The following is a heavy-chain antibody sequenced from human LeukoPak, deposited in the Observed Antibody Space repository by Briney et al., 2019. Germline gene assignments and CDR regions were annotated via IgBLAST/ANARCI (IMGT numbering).Heavy chain of an antibody. J-gene: IGHJ5*02. Sequence: GESLQISCKGSGYSFNTYWIGWVRRMPGKGLEWMGIIYPGDSDTRDSPSFQGQVTISADKSISTAYLQWSSLKASDTAMYYCARQTTMIRGAKAWFDPWGQGTLVTVSS. CDR2: IYPGDSDT. CDR1: GYSFNTYW. V-gene: IGHV5-51*01. D-gene: IGHD3-10*01. CDR3: ARQTTMIRGAKAWFDP.